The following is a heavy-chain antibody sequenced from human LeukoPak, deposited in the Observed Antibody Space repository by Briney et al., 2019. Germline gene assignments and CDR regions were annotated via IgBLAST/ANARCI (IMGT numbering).Heavy chain of an antibody. J-gene: IGHJ4*02. CDR3: ARLNDFWSGYDY. D-gene: IGHD3-3*01. Sequence: SETLSLTCTVSGGSISSYYWSWIRQPPGKGLEWIGYIYYSGSTNYNPSLKSRVTVSVDTSKNQFSLKLSSVTAADTAVYYCARLNDFWSGYDYWGQGTLVTVSS. CDR1: GGSISSYY. V-gene: IGHV4-59*08. CDR2: IYYSGST.